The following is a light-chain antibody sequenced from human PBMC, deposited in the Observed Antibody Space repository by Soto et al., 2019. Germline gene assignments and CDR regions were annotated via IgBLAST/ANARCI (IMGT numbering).Light chain of an antibody. CDR1: QSLSGT. Sequence: EIVLTQSPATLSLSPGERATLSCRASQSLSGTLAWFQQKVGQPPRLLIYGASNRATGIPARFSASGSGTDFTLTISSLEPEDFAVYYCQQRTLWPRTFGQGTKVDI. CDR2: GAS. CDR3: QQRTLWPRT. J-gene: IGKJ1*01. V-gene: IGKV3-11*01.